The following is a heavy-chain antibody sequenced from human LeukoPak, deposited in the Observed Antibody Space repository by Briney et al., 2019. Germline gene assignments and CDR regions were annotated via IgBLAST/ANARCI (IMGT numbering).Heavy chain of an antibody. V-gene: IGHV3-7*01. D-gene: IGHD4-17*01. J-gene: IGHJ4*02. CDR1: GFTFSSYW. CDR3: ARDTPHDYGEVDY. CDR2: IKQDGSEK. Sequence: GGSLRLSCAASGFTFSSYWMSWVRQAPGKGLEWVANIKQDGSEKYYVDSVKGRLTISRDNAKSSLYLQMNSLRAEDTAVYYCARDTPHDYGEVDYWGQGTLVTVSS.